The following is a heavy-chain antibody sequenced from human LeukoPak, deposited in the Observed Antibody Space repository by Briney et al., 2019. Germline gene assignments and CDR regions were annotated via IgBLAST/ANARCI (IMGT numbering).Heavy chain of an antibody. V-gene: IGHV3-23*01. CDR1: GFTFSSYA. J-gene: IGHJ4*02. Sequence: GGSLSLSCSASGFTFSSYAMSWVRQAPGKGLEWVSGISASGGSTDYADPVKGRFTISRDNSKNTLYLQMNSLRAEDTAVYYCAKLCSGGSCYWDYWGQGTLVTVSS. CDR2: ISASGGST. CDR3: AKLCSGGSCYWDY. D-gene: IGHD2-15*01.